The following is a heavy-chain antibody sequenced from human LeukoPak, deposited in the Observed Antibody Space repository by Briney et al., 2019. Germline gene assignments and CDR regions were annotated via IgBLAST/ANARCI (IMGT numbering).Heavy chain of an antibody. CDR3: AKDNDYGDYLTYFDY. J-gene: IGHJ4*02. CDR1: GFTFDDYA. V-gene: IGHV3-9*01. Sequence: GGSLRLSCAASGFTFDDYAMHWVRQAPGKGLEWVSGISWNSGSIGYADSVKGRFTISRDNAKNSLYPQMNSLRAEDTALYYCAKDNDYGDYLTYFDYWGQGTLVTVSS. CDR2: ISWNSGSI. D-gene: IGHD4-17*01.